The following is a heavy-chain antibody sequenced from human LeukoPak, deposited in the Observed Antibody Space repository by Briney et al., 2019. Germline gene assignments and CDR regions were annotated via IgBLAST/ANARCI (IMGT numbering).Heavy chain of an antibody. J-gene: IGHJ5*02. CDR1: GGSISSSSYY. Sequence: SETLSLTCTVTGGSISSSSYYWGWIRQPPGKGLEWIGSIYYSGSTNYNPSLKSRVTISVDTSKNQFSLKLSSVTAADTAVYYCARHMSSSSGNTNNWFDPWGQGTLVTVSS. CDR2: IYYSGST. D-gene: IGHD6-6*01. V-gene: IGHV4-39*01. CDR3: ARHMSSSSGNTNNWFDP.